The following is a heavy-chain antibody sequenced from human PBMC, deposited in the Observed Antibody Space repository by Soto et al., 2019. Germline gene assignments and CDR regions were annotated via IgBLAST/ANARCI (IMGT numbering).Heavy chain of an antibody. D-gene: IGHD3-9*01. J-gene: IGHJ3*02. Sequence: QVQLVQSGAEVKKPGASVKVSCKASGYTFTSYDINWVRQATGQGLEWMGWMNPNSGNTGYAQKFQGRVTMTRNTSISTAYMELSSLRSEDTAVYYCARGRYFDWLRSPNDAFDIWGQGTMVTVSS. CDR1: GYTFTSYD. V-gene: IGHV1-8*01. CDR3: ARGRYFDWLRSPNDAFDI. CDR2: MNPNSGNT.